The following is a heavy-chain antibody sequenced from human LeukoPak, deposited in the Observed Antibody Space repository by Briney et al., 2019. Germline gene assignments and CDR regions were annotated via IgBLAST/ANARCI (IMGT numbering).Heavy chain of an antibody. CDR3: ARGLYQRDY. CDR2: INHSGRI. Sequence: SETLSLTCAVYGGSFSGYYWSWIRQPPGKGLEWIGEINHSGRINYNPSLKSRVTISVDTSKNQFSLKLSSVTAADTAVYYCARGLYQRDYWGQGTLVTVSS. J-gene: IGHJ4*02. CDR1: GGSFSGYY. D-gene: IGHD6-25*01. V-gene: IGHV4-34*01.